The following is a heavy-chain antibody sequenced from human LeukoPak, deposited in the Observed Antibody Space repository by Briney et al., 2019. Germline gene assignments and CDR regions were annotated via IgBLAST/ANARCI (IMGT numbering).Heavy chain of an antibody. CDR1: GFTFSSYG. CDR2: ISYDGSNK. V-gene: IGHV3-30*03. CDR3: ARVGTGVFDY. Sequence: GRSLRLSCAASGFTFSSYGMHWVRQAPGKGLEWVAVISYDGSNKYYADSVKGRFTISRDNAKNSLYLQMNSLRDEDTAVYYCARVGTGVFDYWGQGTLVTVSS. D-gene: IGHD1-1*01. J-gene: IGHJ4*02.